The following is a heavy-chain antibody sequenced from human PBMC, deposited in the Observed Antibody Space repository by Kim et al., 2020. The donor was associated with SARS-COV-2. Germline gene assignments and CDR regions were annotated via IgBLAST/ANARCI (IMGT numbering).Heavy chain of an antibody. D-gene: IGHD6-13*01. V-gene: IGHV1-3*01. CDR3: ALGIFGSPYGMDV. Sequence: YSQKFQGRVTITRDTSASTAYMELSSLRSEDTAVYYCALGIFGSPYGMDVWGQGTTVTVSS. J-gene: IGHJ6*02.